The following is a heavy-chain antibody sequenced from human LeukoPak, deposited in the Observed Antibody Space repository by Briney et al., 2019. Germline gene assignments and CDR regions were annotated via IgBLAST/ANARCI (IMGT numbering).Heavy chain of an antibody. J-gene: IGHJ3*02. V-gene: IGHV1-69*04. Sequence: SVKVSCKASGGTFSSYAISWVRQAPGQGLEWMGRIIPILGIANYAQKFQGRVTITADKSTSTAYMELSSLRSEDTAVYYCARGSMIVSPDAFDIWGQGTMVTVSS. D-gene: IGHD3-22*01. CDR3: ARGSMIVSPDAFDI. CDR1: GGTFSSYA. CDR2: IIPILGIA.